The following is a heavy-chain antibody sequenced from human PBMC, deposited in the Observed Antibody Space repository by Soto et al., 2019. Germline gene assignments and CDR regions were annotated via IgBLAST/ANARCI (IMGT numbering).Heavy chain of an antibody. J-gene: IGHJ5*02. CDR2: IYYSGST. V-gene: IGHV4-31*03. CDR3: ARTPEEQQLPVWFDP. CDR1: GGSISSGGYY. Sequence: QVQLQESGPGLVKPSQTLSLTCTVSGGSISSGGYYWSLIRQHPGKGLEWIGYIYYSGSTYYNPSLKSRVTISVDTSKNQFSLKLSSVTAADTAVYYCARTPEEQQLPVWFDPWGPGTLVTVSS. D-gene: IGHD6-13*01.